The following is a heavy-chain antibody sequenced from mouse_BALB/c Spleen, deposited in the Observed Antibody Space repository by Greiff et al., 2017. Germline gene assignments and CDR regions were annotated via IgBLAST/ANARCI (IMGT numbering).Heavy chain of an antibody. CDR1: GFTFTDYY. J-gene: IGHJ1*01. CDR2: IRNKANGYTT. Sequence: EVMLVESGGGLVQPGGSLRLSCATSGFTFTDYYMSWVRQPPGKALEWLGFIRNKANGYTTEYSASVKGRFTISRDNSQSILYRQMNTLRAEDSATYYCARDRGDFDVWGAGTTVTVAS. CDR3: ARDRGDFDV. V-gene: IGHV7-3*02.